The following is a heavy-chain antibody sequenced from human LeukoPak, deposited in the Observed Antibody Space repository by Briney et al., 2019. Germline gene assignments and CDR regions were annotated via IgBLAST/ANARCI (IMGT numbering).Heavy chain of an antibody. J-gene: IGHJ6*02. D-gene: IGHD4-23*01. Sequence: PGGSLGLSCAASGFTFSSYSMNWVRQAPGKGLEWVSYISSSSTIYYADSVKGRFTISRDNAKNSLYLQMNSLRAEDTAVYYCARAAVVNSYYYYGMDVWGQGTTVTVSS. CDR1: GFTFSSYS. CDR3: ARAAVVNSYYYYGMDV. CDR2: ISSSSTI. V-gene: IGHV3-48*04.